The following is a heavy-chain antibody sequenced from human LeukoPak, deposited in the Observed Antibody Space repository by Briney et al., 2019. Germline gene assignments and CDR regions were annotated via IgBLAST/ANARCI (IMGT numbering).Heavy chain of an antibody. J-gene: IGHJ4*02. V-gene: IGHV4-34*01. Sequence: SETLSLTCAVYGGSFSGYYWNWIRQPPGKGLEWIGEINHSGSTNYNPSLKSRVTISIDTSKNQFSLKLSSVTAADTAVYYCASGLWWRSGIFDYWGQGTLVTVSS. CDR2: INHSGST. D-gene: IGHD2-21*01. CDR1: GGSFSGYY. CDR3: ASGLWWRSGIFDY.